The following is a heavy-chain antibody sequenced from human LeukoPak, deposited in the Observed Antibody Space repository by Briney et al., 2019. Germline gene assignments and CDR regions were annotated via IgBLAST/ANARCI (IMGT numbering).Heavy chain of an antibody. V-gene: IGHV1-2*02. CDR3: ARGHYDILTGYFY. D-gene: IGHD3-9*01. CDR1: GYTFTGYY. CDR2: INPNSGGT. J-gene: IGHJ4*02. Sequence: GASVKVSCKASGYTFTGYYMHWARQAPGQGLEWMGWINPNSGGTNYAQKFQGRVTMTRDTSISTAYMELSRLRSDDTAVYYCARGHYDILTGYFYWGQGTLVTVSS.